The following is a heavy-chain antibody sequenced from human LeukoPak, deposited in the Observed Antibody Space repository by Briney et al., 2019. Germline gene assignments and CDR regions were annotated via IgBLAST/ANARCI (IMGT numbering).Heavy chain of an antibody. V-gene: IGHV3-23*01. CDR3: ARWLLLSRYFDY. Sequence: GGSLRLSCAASGFTFSSYAMSWVRQAPGKGLEWVSAISGSGGSTYYADSVKGRFTISRDNSKNTLYLQMNSLRAEDTAVYYCARWLLLSRYFDYWGLGTLVTVSS. D-gene: IGHD3-22*01. CDR2: ISGSGGST. J-gene: IGHJ4*02. CDR1: GFTFSSYA.